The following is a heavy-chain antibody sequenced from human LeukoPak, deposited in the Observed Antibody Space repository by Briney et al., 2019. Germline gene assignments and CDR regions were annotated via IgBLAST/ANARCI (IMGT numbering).Heavy chain of an antibody. D-gene: IGHD3-22*01. CDR1: GYTFTSYG. V-gene: IGHV1-18*01. Sequence: GASVKVSCKASGYTFTSYGISWVRQAPGQGLEWMGWISAYNGNTNYAQKLQGRVTMTTDTSTSTAYMELRSLRSDDTAVYYCARMDYYDSSGYNNWFDPWGQGTLVTVSS. CDR3: ARMDYYDSSGYNNWFDP. J-gene: IGHJ5*02. CDR2: ISAYNGNT.